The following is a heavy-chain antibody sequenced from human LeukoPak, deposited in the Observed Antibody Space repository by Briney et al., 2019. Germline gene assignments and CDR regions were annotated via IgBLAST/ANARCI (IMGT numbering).Heavy chain of an antibody. Sequence: PSETLSLTCSVSGVSISGYYWNWIRQPPGKGLEWIGYMFYSGGTDYNPSLKSRVTISVDTSKNQFSLRLSSVTAADTAVYYCARVAKNHYDSRGSCKLNWFFDLWGRGTLVTVSS. CDR3: ARVAKNHYDSRGSCKLNWFFDL. V-gene: IGHV4-59*01. CDR1: GVSISGYY. J-gene: IGHJ2*01. CDR2: MFYSGGT. D-gene: IGHD3-22*01.